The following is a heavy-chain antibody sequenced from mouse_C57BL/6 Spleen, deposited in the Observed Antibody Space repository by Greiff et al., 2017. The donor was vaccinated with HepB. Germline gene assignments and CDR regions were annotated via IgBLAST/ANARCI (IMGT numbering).Heavy chain of an antibody. Sequence: QVHVKQPGAELVKPGASVKLSCKASGYTFTSYWMHWVKQRPGRGLEWIGRIDPNSGGTKYNEKFKSKATLTVDKPSSTAYMQLSSLTSEDSAVYYCARSGAAQATDAMDYWGQGTSVTVSS. CDR3: ARSGAAQATDAMDY. CDR2: IDPNSGGT. D-gene: IGHD3-2*02. J-gene: IGHJ4*01. CDR1: GYTFTSYW. V-gene: IGHV1-72*01.